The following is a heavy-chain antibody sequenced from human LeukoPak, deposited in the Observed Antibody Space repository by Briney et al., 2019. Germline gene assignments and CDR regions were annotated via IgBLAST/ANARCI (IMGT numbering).Heavy chain of an antibody. CDR3: ARDLDSSGYPLDY. J-gene: IGHJ4*02. V-gene: IGHV4-34*01. D-gene: IGHD3-22*01. CDR1: GGSFSGYY. CDR2: INHSGST. Sequence: SETLSLTCAVYGGSFSGYYWSWIRQPPGKGLEWIGEINHSGSTNYNPSLKSRVTISVDTSKNQFSLKLSSVTAADTAVYYCARDLDSSGYPLDYWGQGTLVTVSS.